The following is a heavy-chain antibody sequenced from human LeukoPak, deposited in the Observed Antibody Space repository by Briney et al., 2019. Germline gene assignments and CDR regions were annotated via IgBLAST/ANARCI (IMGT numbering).Heavy chain of an antibody. J-gene: IGHJ4*02. CDR1: GGSIGSGGYY. V-gene: IGHV4-31*03. CDR2: IYYSGST. D-gene: IGHD3-22*01. CDR3: ARESSSGYYYALDY. Sequence: PSETLSLTCTVSGGSIGSGGYYWSWIRQHPGKGLEWIGYIYYSGSTYYNPSLKSRVTISVDTSKTQFSLKLSSVTAADTAVYYCARESSSGYYYALDYWGQGTLVTVSS.